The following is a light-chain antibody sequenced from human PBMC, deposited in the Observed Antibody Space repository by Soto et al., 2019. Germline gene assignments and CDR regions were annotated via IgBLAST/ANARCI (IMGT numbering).Light chain of an antibody. Sequence: IQLTQYQSSLSASVGDRVTVTCRASQGISSYLAWYQQKPGKAPRLLIYAASTLQSGVPSRFSGSGSGIDFTLTITSLQPEDFATYYCHQLNSHPITFGQGRRLAI. CDR3: HQLNSHPIT. J-gene: IGKJ5*01. V-gene: IGKV1-9*01. CDR2: AAS. CDR1: QGISSY.